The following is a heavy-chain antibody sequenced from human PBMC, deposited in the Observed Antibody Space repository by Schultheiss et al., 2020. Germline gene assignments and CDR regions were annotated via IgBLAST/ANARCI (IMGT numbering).Heavy chain of an antibody. CDR1: GFTFSSYA. Sequence: GGSLRLSCAASGFTFSSYAMHWVRQAPGKGLEWVAVIWYDGSNKYYADSVKGRFTISRDNSKNTLYLQMNSLRAEDTAVYYCARALPSIYGSGYYYYYGMDVWGQGTTVTVSS. CDR3: ARALPSIYGSGYYYYYGMDV. J-gene: IGHJ6*02. CDR2: IWYDGSNK. V-gene: IGHV3-30*04. D-gene: IGHD3-10*01.